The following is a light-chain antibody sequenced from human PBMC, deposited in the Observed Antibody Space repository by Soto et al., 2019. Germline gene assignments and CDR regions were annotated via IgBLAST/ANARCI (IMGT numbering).Light chain of an antibody. CDR1: QSVSSTF. Sequence: EIVLTQSPGTLSLSPGERATLSCRASQSVSSTFLDWYQQKPGQAPRLLIYGASSRAPGIPGRFSGSGSGRDFTLTISGLEPEDFAVYYCQQYGSSPRYTFGQGTKLEIK. CDR3: QQYGSSPRYT. CDR2: GAS. V-gene: IGKV3-20*01. J-gene: IGKJ2*01.